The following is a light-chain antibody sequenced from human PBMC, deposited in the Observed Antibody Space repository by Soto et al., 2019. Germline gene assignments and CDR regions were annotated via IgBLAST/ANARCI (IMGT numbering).Light chain of an antibody. CDR1: SSDVGSYNL. Sequence: QSVLTQPASVSGSPGQSIIISCTGTSSDVGSYNLVSWYQQHPGKAPKLMIYEVSKRPSGVSNRFSGSKSGNTASLTISWLQAEDEADYYCCSYAGSSTLVFGTGTKVT. J-gene: IGLJ1*01. CDR2: EVS. V-gene: IGLV2-23*02. CDR3: CSYAGSSTLV.